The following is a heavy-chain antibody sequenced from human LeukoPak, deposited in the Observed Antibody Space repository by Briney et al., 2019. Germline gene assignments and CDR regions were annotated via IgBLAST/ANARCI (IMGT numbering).Heavy chain of an antibody. CDR1: GFTFSSYV. Sequence: GRSLRLSCAASGFTFSSYVMSWVRQAPGKGLDWFSAISGRSDGTYYADSVKGRFTISRDNSKNTLYLQMNSLRAEDTAVYYCAKRGYNWNYFDYWGQGTLVTVSS. V-gene: IGHV3-23*01. D-gene: IGHD1-20*01. CDR3: AKRGYNWNYFDY. CDR2: ISGRSDGT. J-gene: IGHJ4*02.